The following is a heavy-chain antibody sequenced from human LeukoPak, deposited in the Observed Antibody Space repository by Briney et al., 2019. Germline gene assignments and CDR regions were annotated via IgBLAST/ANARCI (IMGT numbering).Heavy chain of an antibody. CDR1: GGSISSSSYY. V-gene: IGHV4-39*01. CDR2: IYYSGST. J-gene: IGHJ4*02. Sequence: SETLSLTCTVSGGSISSSSYYWGWIRQPPGKGLEWIGSIYYSGSTYYNPSLKSRVTISVDTSKNQFSLKLSSVTAADTAVYYCARGDDYVWGSPLLWGQGTLVTVSS. D-gene: IGHD3-16*01. CDR3: ARGDDYVWGSPLL.